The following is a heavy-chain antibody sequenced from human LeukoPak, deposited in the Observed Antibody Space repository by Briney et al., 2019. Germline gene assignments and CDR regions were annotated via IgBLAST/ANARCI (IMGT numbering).Heavy chain of an antibody. V-gene: IGHV1-24*01. D-gene: IGHD2-2*01. Sequence: ASVKVSCKVSGYTLTELSMHWVRQAPGKGLEWMGDFDPEDGETIYAQKFQGRVTMTEDTSTDTAYMELSSLRSEDTAVYYCVAVGPAAINAENWFDPWGQGTLVTVSS. CDR1: GYTLTELS. CDR2: FDPEDGET. CDR3: VAVGPAAINAENWFDP. J-gene: IGHJ5*02.